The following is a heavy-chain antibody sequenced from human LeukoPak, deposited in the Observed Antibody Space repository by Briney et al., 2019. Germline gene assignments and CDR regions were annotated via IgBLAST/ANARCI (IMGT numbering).Heavy chain of an antibody. V-gene: IGHV3-23*01. CDR3: AVYTYYYDSSGHYPDY. J-gene: IGHJ4*02. CDR2: ISGNGDST. Sequence: GGSLRLSCAASGFTFSNYAMSWVRQAPGKGLEWVSGISGNGDSTYHAASVKGRLTVSRDNSNNMLHLQLNSLRAEDTAVFYCAVYTYYYDSSGHYPDYWGQGTLVTVSS. CDR1: GFTFSNYA. D-gene: IGHD3-22*01.